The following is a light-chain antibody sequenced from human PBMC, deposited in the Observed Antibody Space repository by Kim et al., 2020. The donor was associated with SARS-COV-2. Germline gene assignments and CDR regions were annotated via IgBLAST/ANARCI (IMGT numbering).Light chain of an antibody. V-gene: IGKV1-33*01. Sequence: DIQMTQSPSSLSASVGDRVTITCQANQDISNYLNWYQQKPGKAPKLLIYDASNLEPGVPSRFSGGGSGTDFTFTISSLQPEDVATYYCQQYDSLPITFGPGTKVDIK. J-gene: IGKJ3*01. CDR2: DAS. CDR3: QQYDSLPIT. CDR1: QDISNY.